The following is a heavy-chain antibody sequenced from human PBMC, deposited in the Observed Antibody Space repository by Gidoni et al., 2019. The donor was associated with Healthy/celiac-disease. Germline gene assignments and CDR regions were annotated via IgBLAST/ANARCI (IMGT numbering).Heavy chain of an antibody. J-gene: IGHJ4*02. CDR1: GYTFTGYY. V-gene: IGHV1-2*02. CDR2: INPNSGGT. D-gene: IGHD6-13*01. Sequence: QVQLVQSGAEVKKPGTSVTVSCKPSGYTFTGYYLHWVRQAPGQGLEWMGWINPNSGGTNYAQKFQGRVTMTRDTSISTAYMELSRLRSDDTAVYYCARVAVEGIAAAGSVELYDYWGQGTLVTVSS. CDR3: ARVAVEGIAAAGSVELYDY.